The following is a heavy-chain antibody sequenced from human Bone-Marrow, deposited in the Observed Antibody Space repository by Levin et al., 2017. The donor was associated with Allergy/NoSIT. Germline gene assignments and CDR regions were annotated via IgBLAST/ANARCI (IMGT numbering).Heavy chain of an antibody. CDR2: ITSSSSYI. D-gene: IGHD1-1*01. Sequence: PGGSLRLSCAASGFTFSSYSMNWVRQAPGKGLEWVSSITSSSSYIFYADSVKGRFTISRDNAKNSLYLQMNTLRAEDTAVYYCARPVLDELSRHLCFDSWGQGTLVTVSS. V-gene: IGHV3-21*01. CDR1: GFTFSSYS. CDR3: ARPVLDELSRHLCFDS. J-gene: IGHJ4*02.